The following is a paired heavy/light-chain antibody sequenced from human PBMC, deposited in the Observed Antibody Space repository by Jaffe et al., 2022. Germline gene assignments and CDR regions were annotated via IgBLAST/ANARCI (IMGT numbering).Light chain of an antibody. Sequence: SYELIQPPSVSVSPGQTASITCTGDTLPKEFAYWYQQKPGQAPVLVIYKDKQRPSGIPERFSGSSSGTTVTLTISGVQAEDEADYYCQSPVTSGGRDPYVFFGGGTKLTVL. CDR1: TLPKEF. J-gene: IGLJ2*01. CDR2: KDK. CDR3: QSPVTSGGRDPYVF. V-gene: IGLV3-25*03.
Heavy chain of an antibody. Sequence: QVQLVESGGGVVQPGGSLRLSCAASGFTFSRYGMHWVRQAPGKGLEWVASIRFDGSNQYYADSVKGRFTISRDNSKNTLYAQMNSLSAQDTAVYYCAKDRDTTVADFQYYFDQWGQGTLVTVSS. V-gene: IGHV3-30*02. CDR3: AKDRDTTVADFQYYFDQ. CDR1: GFTFSRYG. J-gene: IGHJ4*02. D-gene: IGHD4-17*01. CDR2: IRFDGSNQ.